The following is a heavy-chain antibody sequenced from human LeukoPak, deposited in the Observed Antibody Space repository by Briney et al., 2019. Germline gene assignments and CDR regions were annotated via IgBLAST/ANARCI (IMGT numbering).Heavy chain of an antibody. CDR1: GYSISSGYY. CDR2: IYHTGTT. Sequence: SETLSLTCAVSGYSISSGYYWGWIRQPPGKGLEWIGSIYHTGTTYYNPSLKSRVTISVDTSKNQFSLRLSSVPAAETAVYHCARGVGNWNYVPFDYWGQGTLVTVSS. D-gene: IGHD1-7*01. CDR3: ARGVGNWNYVPFDY. J-gene: IGHJ4*02. V-gene: IGHV4-38-2*01.